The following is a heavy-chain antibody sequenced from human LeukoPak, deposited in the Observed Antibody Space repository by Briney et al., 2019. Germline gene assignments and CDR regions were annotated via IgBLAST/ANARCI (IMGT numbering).Heavy chain of an antibody. D-gene: IGHD6-6*01. CDR1: GFSFSGHW. V-gene: IGHV3-74*01. Sequence: GGSLRLSCTASGFSFSGHWMHWARQLPGKGLVWVSRISPTGSTTSYADSVKGRFTVSRDNAKNTLYLQVNNLRAEDTAVYYCARGPNSNWSGLDFWGQGTLLTVSP. CDR2: ISPTGSTT. CDR3: ARGPNSNWSGLDF. J-gene: IGHJ4*02.